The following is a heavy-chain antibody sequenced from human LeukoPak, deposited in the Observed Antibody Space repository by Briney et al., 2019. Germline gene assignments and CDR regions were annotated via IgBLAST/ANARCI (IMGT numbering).Heavy chain of an antibody. V-gene: IGHV1-18*01. CDR2: ISAYNGNT. Sequence: ASAKVSCKASGYTFTSYGISWVRQVPGQGLEWMGWISAYNGNTNYAQKLQGRVTMTTDTSTSTAYMELRSLRSDDTAVYYCARRNEDIVVVPAATGDWFDPWGQGTLVTVSS. CDR3: ARRNEDIVVVPAATGDWFDP. CDR1: GYTFTSYG. J-gene: IGHJ5*02. D-gene: IGHD2-2*01.